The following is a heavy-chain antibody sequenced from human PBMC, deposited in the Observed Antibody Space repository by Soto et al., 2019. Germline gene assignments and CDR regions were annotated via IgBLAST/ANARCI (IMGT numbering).Heavy chain of an antibody. Sequence: QVQLVESGGGVVQPGRSLRLSCAASGFTFSSYGMHWVRQAPGKGLEWVAVIWYDGSNKYYADSVKGRFTISRDNSKNKLYLQMNSLRAEETAVYYCARDKYPSYYYYMDVWGKGTTVTVSS. CDR3: ARDKYPSYYYYMDV. J-gene: IGHJ6*03. CDR2: IWYDGSNK. D-gene: IGHD6-6*01. CDR1: GFTFSSYG. V-gene: IGHV3-33*01.